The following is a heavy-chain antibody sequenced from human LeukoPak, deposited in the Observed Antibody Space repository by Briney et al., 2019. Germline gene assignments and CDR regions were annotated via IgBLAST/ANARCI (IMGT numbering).Heavy chain of an antibody. CDR2: INHSGST. J-gene: IGHJ6*03. CDR3: ARGYSSIFSYYYYMDV. V-gene: IGHV4-34*01. CDR1: GGSFSGYY. D-gene: IGHD4-11*01. Sequence: SETLSLTCAVYGGSFSGYYWSWIRQPPGKGLEWIGEINHSGSTNYNPSPKSRVTISVDTSKNQFSLKLSSVTAADTAVYYCARGYSSIFSYYYYMDVWGKGTTVTASS.